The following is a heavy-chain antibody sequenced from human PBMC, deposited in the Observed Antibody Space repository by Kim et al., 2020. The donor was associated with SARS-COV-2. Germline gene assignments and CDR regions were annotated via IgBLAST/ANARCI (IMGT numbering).Heavy chain of an antibody. CDR3: ARAGIQLWSTHWYFDL. CDR2: IVPIFGTA. V-gene: IGHV1-69*13. CDR1: GGTFSSYA. D-gene: IGHD5-18*01. J-gene: IGHJ2*01. Sequence: SVKVSCKASGGTFSSYAISWVRQAPGQGLEWMGGIVPIFGTANYAQKFQGRVTITADESTSTAYMELSSLRSEDTAVYYCARAGIQLWSTHWYFDLWGRGTLVTVSS.